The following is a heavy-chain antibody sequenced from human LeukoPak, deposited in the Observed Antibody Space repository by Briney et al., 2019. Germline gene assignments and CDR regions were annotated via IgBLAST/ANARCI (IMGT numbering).Heavy chain of an antibody. CDR1: GFTFSSYA. Sequence: PGGSLRLSCAASGFTFSSYAMSWVRQAPGKGLEWVSGISGSGGSTYYADSVKGRFTISRDNSKNTMYMQMNSLRAEDTAVYYCARAYSSSWYYYYWGQGTLVTVSS. J-gene: IGHJ4*02. D-gene: IGHD6-13*01. CDR3: ARAYSSSWYYYY. CDR2: ISGSGGST. V-gene: IGHV3-23*01.